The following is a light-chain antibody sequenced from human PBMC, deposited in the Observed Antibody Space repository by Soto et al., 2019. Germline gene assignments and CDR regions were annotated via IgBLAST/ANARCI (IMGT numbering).Light chain of an antibody. J-gene: IGLJ1*01. CDR3: SSYTSGNTLHV. CDR1: GSDVGGYNY. CDR2: DVS. V-gene: IGLV2-14*01. Sequence: QSVLTQPASVSGSPGQSITISCTGTGSDVGGYNYVSWYQQHPGKAPKLMISDVSNRPSGVSNRFSGSKSGNTASLTISGLQAEDEADYYCSSYTSGNTLHVFGTGTQLTVL.